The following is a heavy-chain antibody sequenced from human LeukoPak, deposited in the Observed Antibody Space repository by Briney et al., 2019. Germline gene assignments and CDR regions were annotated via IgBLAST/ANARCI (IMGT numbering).Heavy chain of an antibody. D-gene: IGHD6-19*01. Sequence: PGGSLRLSCAASGFTFNRYAMSWVRQAPGKGLEWVSGISGSGRITFYAGSVKGRFTISRDNSKNTLYLQMNSLRAEDTAIYYCTKRGTTAVAGTEDFWGQGTLVTVSS. V-gene: IGHV3-23*01. CDR1: GFTFNRYA. CDR2: ISGSGRIT. J-gene: IGHJ4*02. CDR3: TKRGTTAVAGTEDF.